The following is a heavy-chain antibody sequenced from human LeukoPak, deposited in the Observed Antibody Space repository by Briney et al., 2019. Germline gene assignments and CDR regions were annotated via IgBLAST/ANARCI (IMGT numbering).Heavy chain of an antibody. CDR3: ASWGYCSSTSCSDYFDY. D-gene: IGHD2-2*01. CDR2: INPNSGGT. CDR1: GYTFTGYY. Sequence: ASVKVSCKASGYTFTGYYMHWVRQAPGQGLEWMGWINPNSGGTNYAQKFQGRVTMTRDTSISTAYMELSRLRSDDTAVYYCASWGYCSSTSCSDYFDYWGQGTLVTVSS. J-gene: IGHJ4*02. V-gene: IGHV1-2*02.